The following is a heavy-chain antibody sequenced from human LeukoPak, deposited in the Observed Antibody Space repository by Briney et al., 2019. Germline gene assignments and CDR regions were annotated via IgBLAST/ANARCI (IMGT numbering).Heavy chain of an antibody. D-gene: IGHD4-23*01. Sequence: ASVKVSCKASGYTFTGYYMQWGRQAPGQGVEWRGRFNPNSGGTNYAQKFQDRVTMTRDTSISRAYMELSRLGSDDTAVYYCARGSASGNSNWFDPWGQGTLVTVSS. CDR2: FNPNSGGT. V-gene: IGHV1-2*06. J-gene: IGHJ5*02. CDR1: GYTFTGYY. CDR3: ARGSASGNSNWFDP.